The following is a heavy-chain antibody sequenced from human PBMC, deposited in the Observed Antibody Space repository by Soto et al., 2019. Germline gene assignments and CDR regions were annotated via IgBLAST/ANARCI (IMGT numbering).Heavy chain of an antibody. Sequence: ASVKVSCKASGYTFTSYGISWVRQAPGQGLEWMGWISAYNGNTNYAQKLQGRVTMTTDTSTSTAYMELRSLRSDDTAVYYCARDSDIVVVPAAMRTRRLRLFDPWGQGTLVTVPQ. CDR3: ARDSDIVVVPAAMRTRRLRLFDP. D-gene: IGHD2-2*01. J-gene: IGHJ5*02. CDR1: GYTFTSYG. CDR2: ISAYNGNT. V-gene: IGHV1-18*04.